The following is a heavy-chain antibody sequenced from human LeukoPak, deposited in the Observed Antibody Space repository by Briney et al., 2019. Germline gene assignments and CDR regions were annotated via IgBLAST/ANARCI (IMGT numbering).Heavy chain of an antibody. D-gene: IGHD6-19*01. V-gene: IGHV3-21*01. J-gene: IGHJ4*02. CDR1: GFTFSSYS. Sequence: GGSLRLSCAASGFTFSSYSMNWVRQAPGKRLEWVSSISSSSSYIYYADSVKGRFTISRDNAKNSLYLQMNSLRAEDTAVYYCARDSSGIAVYWGQGTLVTVSS. CDR2: ISSSSSYI. CDR3: ARDSSGIAVY.